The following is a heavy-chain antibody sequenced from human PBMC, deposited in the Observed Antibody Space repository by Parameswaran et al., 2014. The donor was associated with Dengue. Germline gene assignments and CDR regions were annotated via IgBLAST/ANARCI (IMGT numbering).Heavy chain of an antibody. V-gene: IGHV3-15*01. Sequence: VRQAPGKGLEWIGRLKSNNDGGTAEYATRVKGRFTMSRDDSKNTMYLQMNSLRAEDTAVYYCTTDLMWNGGCFWGQGTLVTVSS. CDR3: TTDLMWNGGCF. CDR2: LKSNNDGGTA. D-gene: IGHD2-8*01. J-gene: IGHJ4*02.